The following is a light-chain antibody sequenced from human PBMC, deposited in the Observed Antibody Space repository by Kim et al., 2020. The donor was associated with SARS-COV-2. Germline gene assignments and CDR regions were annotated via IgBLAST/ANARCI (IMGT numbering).Light chain of an antibody. CDR1: NIGSKN. CDR2: RDT. J-gene: IGLJ3*02. CDR3: QVWDSNTGL. Sequence: SYELTQPLSVSVALGQTARITCGGNNIGSKNVHWYQQKPGQAPVLIIYRDTNRPSGIPERFSGSNSGNTATLTISRAQAGDEADYYCQVWDSNTGLFGGGTQLTFL. V-gene: IGLV3-9*01.